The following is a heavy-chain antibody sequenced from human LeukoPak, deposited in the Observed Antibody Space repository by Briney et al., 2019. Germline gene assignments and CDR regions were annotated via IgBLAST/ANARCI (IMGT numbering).Heavy chain of an antibody. CDR3: ARGNGDYDWFDP. J-gene: IGHJ5*02. Sequence: RASVKVSCKAFGGTFSSYAISWVRQAPGQGLEWMGWISAYNGNTNYAQKLQGRVTMTTDTSTSTAYMELRSLRSDDTAVYYCARGNGDYDWFDPWGQGTLVTVSS. V-gene: IGHV1-18*01. CDR1: GGTFSSYA. CDR2: ISAYNGNT. D-gene: IGHD4-17*01.